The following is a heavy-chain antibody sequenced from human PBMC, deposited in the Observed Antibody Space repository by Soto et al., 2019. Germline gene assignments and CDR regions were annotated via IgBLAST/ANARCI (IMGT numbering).Heavy chain of an antibody. CDR3: ARGGPGYYGSGSYYPR. CDR2: IDHSGST. D-gene: IGHD3-10*01. J-gene: IGHJ4*02. CDR1: GGSFSGYY. Sequence: QVQLQQWGAGLLKPSETLSLTCAVYGGSFSGYYWSWIRQPPGKGLEWIGEIDHSGSTNYNPSLKRRAIVSLDTSKNQFSLNLNSVTAADTAVYYCARGGPGYYGSGSYYPRWGQGTLVTVSS. V-gene: IGHV4-34*01.